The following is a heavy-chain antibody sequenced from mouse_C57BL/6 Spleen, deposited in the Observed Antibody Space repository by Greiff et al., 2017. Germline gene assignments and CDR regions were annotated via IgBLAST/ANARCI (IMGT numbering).Heavy chain of an antibody. V-gene: IGHV1-61*01. CDR1: GYTFTSYW. CDR3: ARSFGSSVYAMDY. J-gene: IGHJ4*01. CDR2: IYPSDSET. D-gene: IGHD1-1*01. Sequence: QVQLKQPGAELVRPGSSVKLSCKASGYTFTSYWMDWVKQRPGQGLEWIGNIYPSDSETHYNQKFKDKATLTVDKSSSTAYMQLSSLTSEDSAVYYCARSFGSSVYAMDYWGQGTSVTVSS.